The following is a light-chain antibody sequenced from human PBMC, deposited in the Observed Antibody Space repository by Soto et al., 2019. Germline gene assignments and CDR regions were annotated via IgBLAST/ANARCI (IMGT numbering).Light chain of an antibody. CDR3: QQYETFSN. Sequence: DLQMTQSPSTLSAFVGDRVSITCRASQSISTFLAWYQQKPGKAPKVLIYDASSLESGVPSRFSGSGSGTEFTLTISSLQPDDFATYYCQQYETFSNIGQGTKLEIK. J-gene: IGKJ2*01. V-gene: IGKV1-5*01. CDR2: DAS. CDR1: QSISTF.